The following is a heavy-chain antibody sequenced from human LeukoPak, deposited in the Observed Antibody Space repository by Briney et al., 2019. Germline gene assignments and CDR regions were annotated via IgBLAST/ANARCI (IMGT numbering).Heavy chain of an antibody. Sequence: GGSLRLSCAASGFSFGSYWMNWVRQAPGKGLEGVAAIKQAGTQKFYVDSVKGRFTIPRDNANNSLFLQMNSLSVEDTAVYYCAREGGLGYCTNGICSTGYAFDIWGQGTMVTVSS. CDR1: GFSFGSYW. CDR3: AREGGLGYCTNGICSTGYAFDI. CDR2: IKQAGTQK. D-gene: IGHD2-8*01. V-gene: IGHV3-7*01. J-gene: IGHJ3*02.